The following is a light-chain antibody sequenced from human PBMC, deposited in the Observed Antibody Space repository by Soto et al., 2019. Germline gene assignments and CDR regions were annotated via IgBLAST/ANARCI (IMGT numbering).Light chain of an antibody. CDR1: QSVSTK. V-gene: IGKV3-15*01. CDR3: LQYNNWPYT. Sequence: EIVMTQSPVTLSVSPGERGTLSCRASQSVSTKLLWYQQTPGQAPRLLIYGASTRATGIPARFSGGGSGTEFSLTISSLQSEDGAVYYCLQYNNWPYTFGQGTRVEI. J-gene: IGKJ2*01. CDR2: GAS.